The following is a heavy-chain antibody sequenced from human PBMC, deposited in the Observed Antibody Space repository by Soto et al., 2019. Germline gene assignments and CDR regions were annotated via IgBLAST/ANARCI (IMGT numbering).Heavy chain of an antibody. D-gene: IGHD2-15*01. Sequence: ASETLSLTCAVYGGSFSGYYWSWIRQPPGKGLEWIGEVNHSGSTNYNPSLKSRVTISLDMSKNQFSLKLTSVTAADTAVYYCARDKYCSGGSCRKNWFDPWGQGTLVTVSS. V-gene: IGHV4-34*01. J-gene: IGHJ5*02. CDR3: ARDKYCSGGSCRKNWFDP. CDR1: GGSFSGYY. CDR2: VNHSGST.